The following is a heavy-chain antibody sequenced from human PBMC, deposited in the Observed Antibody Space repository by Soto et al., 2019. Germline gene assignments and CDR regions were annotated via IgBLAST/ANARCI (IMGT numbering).Heavy chain of an antibody. CDR3: ASHYDMWSGYPSPVDY. CDR2: IDTSSTKI. V-gene: IGHV3-11*01. D-gene: IGHD3-3*01. Sequence: QVQLVESGGDLVKRGGSLRLSCAASGYTFSDYYMSWIRQAPGKGLEWISYIDTSSTKIYYADSVKGRFTISRDNAKNSLYLEMNSLRDEDTAVYYCASHYDMWSGYPSPVDYWGQGTLVTVSS. J-gene: IGHJ4*02. CDR1: GYTFSDYY.